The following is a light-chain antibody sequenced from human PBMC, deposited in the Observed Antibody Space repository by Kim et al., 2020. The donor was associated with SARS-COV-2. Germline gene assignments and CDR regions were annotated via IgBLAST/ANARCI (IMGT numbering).Light chain of an antibody. V-gene: IGKV1-33*01. CDR2: DES. J-gene: IGKJ2*01. CDR3: QQYDNLPYT. CDR1: QDISNY. Sequence: DIQMTQSPSPLSASVGDRVTITCQASQDISNYVNWYQQKAGKAPKLLIYDESNLETGVPSRFSGSGSGTDFTFTISSLQPEDIATYYCQQYDNLPYTFGQGTKLEI.